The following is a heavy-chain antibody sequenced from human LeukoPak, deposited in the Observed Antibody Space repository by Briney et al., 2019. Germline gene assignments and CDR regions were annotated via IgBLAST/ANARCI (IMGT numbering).Heavy chain of an antibody. V-gene: IGHV1-69*06. D-gene: IGHD2-15*01. J-gene: IGHJ4*02. Sequence: SVKDSCKASGGTFSSYAISWVRQAPGQGLEWMGGIIPMFGTANYLQKLQGRVTITADKSTSTAYMELSSLRAEDTAVYYCARDLSLYCSGGSCYSLNYWGQGTLVTVSS. CDR3: ARDLSLYCSGGSCYSLNY. CDR2: IIPMFGTA. CDR1: GGTFSSYA.